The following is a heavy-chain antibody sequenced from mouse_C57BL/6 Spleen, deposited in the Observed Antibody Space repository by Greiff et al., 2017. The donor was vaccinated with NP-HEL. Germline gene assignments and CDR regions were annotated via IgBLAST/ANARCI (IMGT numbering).Heavy chain of an antibody. CDR3: ARREVYYNYDGGFAY. D-gene: IGHD2-4*01. J-gene: IGHJ3*01. CDR1: GYTFTDYN. CDR2: INPNNGGT. V-gene: IGHV1-18*01. Sequence: VQLQQSGPELVKPGASVKIPCKASGYTFTDYNMDWVKQSHGKSLEWIGDINPNNGGTIYNQKFKGKATLTVDKSSSTAYMELRSLTSEDTAVYYCARREVYYNYDGGFAYWGQGTLVTVSA.